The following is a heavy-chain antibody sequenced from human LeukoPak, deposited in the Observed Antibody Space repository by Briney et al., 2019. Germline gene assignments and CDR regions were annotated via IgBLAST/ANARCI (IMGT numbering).Heavy chain of an antibody. Sequence: PSANVSCTASGFTLTNSAIQSVRQARGQRLEGIGWIVVASGNTKYAQKFQERVTITRDMSTSTAYMELSSLSPEDTAVYYCAAAPIEMQQRGFDYWGQGTLVTVSS. CDR1: GFTLTNSA. V-gene: IGHV1-58*02. J-gene: IGHJ4*02. D-gene: IGHD5-24*01. CDR3: AAAPIEMQQRGFDY. CDR2: IVVASGNT.